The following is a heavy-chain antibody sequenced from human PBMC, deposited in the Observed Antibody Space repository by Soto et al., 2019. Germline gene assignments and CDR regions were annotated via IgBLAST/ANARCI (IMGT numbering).Heavy chain of an antibody. J-gene: IGHJ6*02. V-gene: IGHV1-3*05. Sequence: QVQLVQSGAEEKKPGASVKVSCKASGYTFTSYAMHWVRQAPGQRLEWMGWINAGNGNTKYSQKFQGRVTITRDTSASTAYMELSSLRSEDTAVYSCARDPSYYCMDVWGQGTTVTVSS. CDR1: GYTFTSYA. CDR3: ARDPSYYCMDV. CDR2: INAGNGNT.